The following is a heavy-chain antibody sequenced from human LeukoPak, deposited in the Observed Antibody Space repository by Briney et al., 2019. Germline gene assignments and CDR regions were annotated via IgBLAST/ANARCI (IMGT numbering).Heavy chain of an antibody. V-gene: IGHV3-11*06. J-gene: IGHJ6*02. D-gene: IGHD3-22*01. CDR1: GFTFSGAW. Sequence: PGGSLRLSCAASGFTFSGAWMCWVRQAPGKGLEWVSHISGRTSSTNYVDSVKGRFTISRDNAKNSLYLQMNSLRAEDTAVYYCARHQTDSSGYYAYSMDVWGQGTTVTVSS. CDR3: ARHQTDSSGYYAYSMDV. CDR2: ISGRTSST.